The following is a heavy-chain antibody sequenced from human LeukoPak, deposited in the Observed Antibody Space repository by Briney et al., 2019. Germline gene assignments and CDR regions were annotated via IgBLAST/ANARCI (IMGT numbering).Heavy chain of an antibody. CDR1: GFTFSFYT. V-gene: IGHV3-21*01. CDR3: AREETAARYHWFDP. CDR2: ITSSGSYI. Sequence: PGGSLRLSCAASGFTFSFYTMNWVRQAPGKGLEWVSSITSSGSYIYYADSVKGRFTISRDNAKNSVDLQMHSLRAEDTAVYYCAREETAARYHWFDPWGQGTLVTVSS. J-gene: IGHJ5*02. D-gene: IGHD6-13*01.